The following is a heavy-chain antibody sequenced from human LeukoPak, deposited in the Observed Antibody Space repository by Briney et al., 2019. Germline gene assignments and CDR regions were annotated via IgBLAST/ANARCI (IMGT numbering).Heavy chain of an antibody. D-gene: IGHD3-10*01. J-gene: IGHJ4*02. CDR2: ISGSDGST. V-gene: IGHV3-23*01. CDR3: AKDRGDVGLQYFDS. Sequence: GGSLRLSCAASGFTFNTYAMNWVRQAPGKGLEWVSAISGSDGSTYYADSVRGRFTISRDNSKNTLYLQMNSLRAEDTAVYYCAKDRGDVGLQYFDSWGQGTLVTVSS. CDR1: GFTFNTYA.